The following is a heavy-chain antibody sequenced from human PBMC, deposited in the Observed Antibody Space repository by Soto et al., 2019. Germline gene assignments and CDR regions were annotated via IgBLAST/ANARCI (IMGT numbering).Heavy chain of an antibody. Sequence: SETLSLTCTVSGGSISSSSYYWGWIRQPPGKGLEWIGSIYYSGSTYYNPSLKSRVTISVDTSKNQFSLKLSSVTAADTAVYYCARRSNHHCFDYWGHGTLVTVSS. CDR3: ARRSNHHCFDY. CDR2: IYYSGST. J-gene: IGHJ4*01. CDR1: GGSISSSSYY. D-gene: IGHD4-4*01. V-gene: IGHV4-39*01.